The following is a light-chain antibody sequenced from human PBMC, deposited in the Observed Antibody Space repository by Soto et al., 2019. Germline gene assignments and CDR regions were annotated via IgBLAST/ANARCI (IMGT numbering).Light chain of an antibody. CDR3: QQGYNTFWT. CDR2: AAS. V-gene: IGKV1-39*01. Sequence: DIQMTQSPSSLSASVGDIVTVTCRASQSIGTSFNWYQQKAGKAPRVLISAASRLQSGVPSRFSGSGSGTHFTLTISSLQPEDSATYYCQQGYNTFWTFGQGTKVDIK. J-gene: IGKJ1*01. CDR1: QSIGTS.